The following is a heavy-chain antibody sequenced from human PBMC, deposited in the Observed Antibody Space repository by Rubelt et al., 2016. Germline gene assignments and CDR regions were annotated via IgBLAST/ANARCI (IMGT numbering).Heavy chain of an antibody. D-gene: IGHD1-26*01. J-gene: IGHJ6*02. CDR1: GGSISSGGYY. CDR2: IYYSGST. CDR3: ARGRMGFHYYYYGMDV. Sequence: QVQLQESGPGLVKPSQTLSLTCTVSGGSISSGGYYWSWIRQHPGKGLEWIGYIYYSGSTYYNPSLKSRVTIAVDTSKTQFSLKLSCLTAADTAVYYCARGRMGFHYYYYGMDVWGQGTTVTVSS. V-gene: IGHV4-31*03.